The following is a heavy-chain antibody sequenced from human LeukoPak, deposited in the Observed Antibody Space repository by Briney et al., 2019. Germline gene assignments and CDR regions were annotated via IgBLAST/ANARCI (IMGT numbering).Heavy chain of an antibody. J-gene: IGHJ4*02. CDR2: ISSGSRRI. CDR1: GFDFSKYT. D-gene: IGHD6-6*01. V-gene: IGHV3-21*06. Sequence: GGSLRLSCAASGFDFSKYTMSWVRQAPRKGLEWVSSISSGSRRIHYADSMRGRFTISRDNAKSSVYLQMHNLRVEDTATYFCARVVLDHFWGRGTLVTVSS. CDR3: ARVVLDHF.